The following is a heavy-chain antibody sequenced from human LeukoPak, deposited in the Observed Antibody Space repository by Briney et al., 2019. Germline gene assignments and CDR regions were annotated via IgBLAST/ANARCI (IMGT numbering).Heavy chain of an antibody. CDR3: ATGIVGATKVYFDY. CDR2: IYPGDSDT. J-gene: IGHJ4*02. V-gene: IGHV5-51*01. Sequence: GESLKISCKGYGYSFSSYLITWVRQMPGKGLEWMGIIYPGDSDTRYSPSFQGQVTISADKSISTAYLQWSSLKASDTAMYYCATGIVGATKVYFDYWGQGTLVTVSS. CDR1: GYSFSSYL. D-gene: IGHD1-26*01.